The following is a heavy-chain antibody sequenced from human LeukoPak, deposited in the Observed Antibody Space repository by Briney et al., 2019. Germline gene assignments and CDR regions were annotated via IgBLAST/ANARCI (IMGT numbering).Heavy chain of an antibody. V-gene: IGHV4-59*08. CDR1: CGSISSYY. CDR2: IYYSGST. Sequence: SETLSLTCTVSCGSISSYYWSWIRQPPGKGLEWIGYIYYSGSTNYNPSLKSRVTISADTSKNQFSLKLSSVTAADTAVYYCARFTISSTPDGWFDPWGQGTLVTVSS. J-gene: IGHJ5*02. D-gene: IGHD6-13*01. CDR3: ARFTISSTPDGWFDP.